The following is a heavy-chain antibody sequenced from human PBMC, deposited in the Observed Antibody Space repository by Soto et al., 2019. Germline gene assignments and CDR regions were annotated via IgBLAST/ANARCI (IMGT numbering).Heavy chain of an antibody. V-gene: IGHV3-23*01. CDR2: ISGSGGST. Sequence: GGSLRLSCAASGFTFSSYAMSWVRQAPGKGLEWVSAISGSGGSTYYADSVKGRFTISRDNSKNTLYLQMNSLRAEDTAVYYCAKDMEGLLWFGELSRYYGMDVWGQGTTVTVSS. J-gene: IGHJ6*02. CDR3: AKDMEGLLWFGELSRYYGMDV. D-gene: IGHD3-10*01. CDR1: GFTFSSYA.